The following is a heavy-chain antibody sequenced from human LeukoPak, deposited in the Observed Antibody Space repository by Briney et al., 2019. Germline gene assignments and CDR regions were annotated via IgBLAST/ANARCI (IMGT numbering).Heavy chain of an antibody. CDR3: ARHYDSSGYYHEAWFDP. CDR2: IYYSGST. V-gene: IGHV4-59*08. D-gene: IGHD3-22*01. CDR1: GGSISSYY. J-gene: IGHJ5*02. Sequence: SETPSLTCTVSGGSISSYYWSWIRQPPGKGLELIGYIYYSGSTNYNPSLKSRVTISLDTSKNQFSLKLSSVTAADTAVYYCARHYDSSGYYHEAWFDPWGPGTLVTVSS.